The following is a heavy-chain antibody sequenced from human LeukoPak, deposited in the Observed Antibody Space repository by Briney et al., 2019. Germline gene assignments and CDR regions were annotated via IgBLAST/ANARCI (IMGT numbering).Heavy chain of an antibody. D-gene: IGHD4-11*01. V-gene: IGHV3-30*14. CDR2: ISYDDGNHK. CDR1: GFSFTNSP. Sequence: PGGSLRLSCAASGFSFTNSPMHWVRQAPDKGLEWVALISYDDGNHKFYADSVKGRFTISRDNSKNTLYLQMNSLRAEDTAVYYCARSTAPTYYYYYMDVWGKGTTVTVSS. CDR3: ARSTAPTYYYYYMDV. J-gene: IGHJ6*03.